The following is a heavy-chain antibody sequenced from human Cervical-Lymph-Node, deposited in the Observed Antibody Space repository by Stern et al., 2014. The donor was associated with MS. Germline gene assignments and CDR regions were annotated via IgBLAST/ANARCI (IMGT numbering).Heavy chain of an antibody. V-gene: IGHV3-48*02. CDR3: ARAEGSSSSISN. J-gene: IGHJ4*02. CDR2: MSRSSTDL. Sequence: EVQLEESGGGLVQPGGSLRLSCVTSGFTFSSYSMNGVRQAPGQGLAWVSYMSRSSTDLYYADSVKGRFTISRDNAKNSLYLQMKSLRDEDTAVYYCARAEGSSSSISNWGQGTLVTVSS. D-gene: IGHD6-6*01. CDR1: GFTFSSYS.